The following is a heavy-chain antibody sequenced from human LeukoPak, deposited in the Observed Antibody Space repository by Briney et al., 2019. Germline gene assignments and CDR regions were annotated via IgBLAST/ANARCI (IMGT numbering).Heavy chain of an antibody. D-gene: IGHD6-13*01. Sequence: ASVTVSCKASGYTFTGYYMHWVRQAPGQGLGLMRWNNPNSGGTNYAQKFQGRVTMTRDTSISTAYMELSRLRSDDPAVYYCASVSEYSSSWYDYWGQGTLVTVSS. J-gene: IGHJ4*02. CDR3: ASVSEYSSSWYDY. V-gene: IGHV1-2*02. CDR2: NNPNSGGT. CDR1: GYTFTGYY.